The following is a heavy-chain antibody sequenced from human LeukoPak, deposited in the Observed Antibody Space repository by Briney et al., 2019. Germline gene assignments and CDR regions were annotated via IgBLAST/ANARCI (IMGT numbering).Heavy chain of an antibody. V-gene: IGHV3-74*01. Sequence: GGSLRLSCAASGFTFSAFWMHWVRQAPGKGLVWVSRINSDDSRTTYADSVKGRFTISRDNSKNTLYLQMNSLRAEDTAVYYCARDLPPYAFDIWGQGTMVTVSS. CDR1: GFTFSAFW. CDR3: ARDLPPYAFDI. J-gene: IGHJ3*02. CDR2: INSDDSRT.